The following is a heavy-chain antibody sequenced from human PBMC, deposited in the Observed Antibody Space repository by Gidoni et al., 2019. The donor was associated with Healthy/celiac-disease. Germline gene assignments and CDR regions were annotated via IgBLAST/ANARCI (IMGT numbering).Heavy chain of an antibody. J-gene: IGHJ4*02. CDR3: ARAVAPDY. Sequence: QVQLVEPAGGLVKPGGSLRLPCPASGFTFSDYYICWIRQAPGKGLGWVSYISSSSSYTNYADSVKGRFTISRDNAKNSLYLQMNSLRAEDTAGYYCARAVAPDYWGQGTLVTVSS. CDR1: GFTFSDYY. D-gene: IGHD6-19*01. CDR2: ISSSSSYT. V-gene: IGHV3-11*05.